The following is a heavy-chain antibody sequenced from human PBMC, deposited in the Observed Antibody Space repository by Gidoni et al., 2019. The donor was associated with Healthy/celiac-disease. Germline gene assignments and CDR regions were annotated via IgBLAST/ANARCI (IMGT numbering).Heavy chain of an antibody. V-gene: IGHV3-15*01. CDR2: IKSKTDGGTT. D-gene: IGHD3-22*01. J-gene: IGHJ4*02. Sequence: EVQLVESGGGLVKPGGSLRLSCAASGFTFSNAWMSWVRQAPGKGLEWVGRIKSKTDGGTTDYAEPVKGRFTISRDDSKNTLYMQMNSLKTEDTAVYYCTTSPTYDTSGYTPRPFDYWGQGTLVTVSS. CDR3: TTSPTYDTSGYTPRPFDY. CDR1: GFTFSNAW.